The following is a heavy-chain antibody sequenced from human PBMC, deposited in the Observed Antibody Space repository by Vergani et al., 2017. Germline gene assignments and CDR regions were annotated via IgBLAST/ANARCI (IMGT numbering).Heavy chain of an antibody. D-gene: IGHD4-17*01. CDR3: ARERAYDYGDLLLGMDV. V-gene: IGHV3-23*04. CDR2: ISGSGGST. J-gene: IGHJ6*04. Sequence: VQLVESGGGLVQPGGSLRLSCAASGFTFSSYAMSWVRQAPGKGLEWVSAISGSGGSTYYADSVKGRFTISRDNSKNTLYLQMNSLRAEDTAVYYCARERAYDYGDLLLGMDVWGKGTTVTVSS. CDR1: GFTFSSYA.